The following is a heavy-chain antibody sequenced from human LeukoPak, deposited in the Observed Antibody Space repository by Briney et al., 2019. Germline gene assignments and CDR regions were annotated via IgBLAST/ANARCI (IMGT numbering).Heavy chain of an antibody. CDR2: INPDDKST. Sequence: GGSRRLSCVASGFTFSKYWLHWVRQAPGKGLVWVSRINPDDKSTSYADSVKGRFTISRDDAKKTLYLQMNSLRAEDTAVYYCLTIVESVASDIWGQGTMVTVSS. CDR3: LTIVESVASDI. V-gene: IGHV3-74*01. J-gene: IGHJ3*02. D-gene: IGHD1-26*01. CDR1: GFTFSKYW.